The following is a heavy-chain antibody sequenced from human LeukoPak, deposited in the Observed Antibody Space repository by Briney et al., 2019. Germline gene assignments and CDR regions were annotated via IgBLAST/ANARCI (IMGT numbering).Heavy chain of an antibody. Sequence: AAVKVSCKASGYPFDNFGLTWVRQAPGQGLEWLGWVSPGSGATTYAQKFQGRVTMTRDTSITAAYMELSRLRSDDTAVYYCARRYCSSTSCYYFDFWGQGTLVTVSS. J-gene: IGHJ4*02. CDR3: ARRYCSSTSCYYFDF. CDR1: GYPFDNFG. V-gene: IGHV1-2*02. D-gene: IGHD2-2*01. CDR2: VSPGSGAT.